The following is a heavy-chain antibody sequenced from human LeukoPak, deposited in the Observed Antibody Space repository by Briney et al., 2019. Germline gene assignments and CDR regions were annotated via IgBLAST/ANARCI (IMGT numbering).Heavy chain of an antibody. CDR1: GGTFSSYA. D-gene: IGHD1-26*01. Sequence: GASVEVSCKASGGTFSSYAISWVRQAPGQGLEWMGGIIPIFGTANYAQKFQGRVTITADESTSTAYMELSSLRSEDTAVYYCARDGKRATVYYYYYYMDVWGKGTTVTVSS. V-gene: IGHV1-69*01. J-gene: IGHJ6*03. CDR3: ARDGKRATVYYYYYYMDV. CDR2: IIPIFGTA.